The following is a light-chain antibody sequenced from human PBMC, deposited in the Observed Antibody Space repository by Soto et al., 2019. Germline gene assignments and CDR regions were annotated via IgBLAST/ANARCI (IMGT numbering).Light chain of an antibody. CDR2: EVT. J-gene: IGLJ1*01. CDR1: NSDVGSYNL. CDR3: FSYAGDSVYV. Sequence: QSALTQPASVSGSPRQSITISCTGTNSDVGSYNLVSWFQQHPGKAPKLVIYEVTKRPSGVSDRFSGSKSGNTASLTISELQAEDEADYYCFSYAGDSVYVFGTGTKLTVL. V-gene: IGLV2-23*02.